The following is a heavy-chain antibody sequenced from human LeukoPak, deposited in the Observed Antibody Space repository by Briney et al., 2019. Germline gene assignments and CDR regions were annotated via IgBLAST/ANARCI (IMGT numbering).Heavy chain of an antibody. V-gene: IGHV1-18*04. CDR3: AREFQEHLYNWFDP. D-gene: IGHD1/OR15-1a*01. CDR2: ISAYNGKT. CDR1: GYSFTSYW. Sequence: GESLKISCKGSGYSFTSYWIGWVRQMPGKGLEWMGWISAYNGKTKYAQKLQGRVAMTTDTSTSTAYMELRSLRSDDTAVYYCAREFQEHLYNWFDPWGQGTLVTVSS. J-gene: IGHJ5*02.